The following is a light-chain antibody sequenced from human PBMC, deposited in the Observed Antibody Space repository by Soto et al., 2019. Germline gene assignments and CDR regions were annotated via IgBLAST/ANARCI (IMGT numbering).Light chain of an antibody. J-gene: IGKJ1*01. CDR3: QQYNSYLWT. V-gene: IGKV1-5*03. Sequence: DIQMTQSPSTLSASVGDRVTITCRASQSISSWLAWYQQKPGKAPKLLIYKASSLESGVTSRFSGSGSGTEFTLTISSLQPDDFATYYCQQYNSYLWTFGQGTKVEIK. CDR2: KAS. CDR1: QSISSW.